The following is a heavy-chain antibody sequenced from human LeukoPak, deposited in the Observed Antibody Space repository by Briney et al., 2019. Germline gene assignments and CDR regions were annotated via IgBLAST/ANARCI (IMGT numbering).Heavy chain of an antibody. CDR1: GGTFSSYA. V-gene: IGHV1-69*05. D-gene: IGHD5-18*01. CDR3: ASLRTSHGLTGQYYFDY. Sequence: SVKVSCKASGGTFSSYAISWVRQAPGQGLEWMGGIIPIFGTANYAQKFQGRVTITTDESTSTAYMELSSLRSEDTAVYYCASLRTSHGLTGQYYFDYWGQGTLVTVSS. J-gene: IGHJ4*02. CDR2: IIPIFGTA.